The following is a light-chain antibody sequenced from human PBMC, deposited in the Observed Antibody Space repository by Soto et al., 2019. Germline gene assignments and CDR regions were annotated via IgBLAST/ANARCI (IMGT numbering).Light chain of an antibody. CDR1: GSNVGTYS. CDR3: GVWARSLTTYV. J-gene: IGLJ1*01. V-gene: IGLV1-51*01. CDR2: DST. Sequence: QSVLTQPPSVSAAPGQKVTISCSGSGSNVGTYSVSWYQHLPGTAPKLLIYDSTTRPSGIPDRFSGSKSGTSATLGITGLQTGDEAEYYCGVWARSLTTYVFGPGTKLTVL.